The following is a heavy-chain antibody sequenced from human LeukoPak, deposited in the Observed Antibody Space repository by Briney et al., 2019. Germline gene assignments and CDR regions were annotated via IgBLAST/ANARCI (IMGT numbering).Heavy chain of an antibody. V-gene: IGHV3-23*01. Sequence: GGSLRLSCAASGFTFSTSPMSWVRQAPGKGPEWVSAISPDNTYYADSVKGRLTISRDDSKNTVYLQMNSPRAEDTARYYCVKEHVDRAFTRSFEIWGQGTVVTVSS. CDR2: ISPDNT. J-gene: IGHJ3*02. CDR3: VKEHVDRAFTRSFEI. CDR1: GFTFSTSP. D-gene: IGHD3-10*01.